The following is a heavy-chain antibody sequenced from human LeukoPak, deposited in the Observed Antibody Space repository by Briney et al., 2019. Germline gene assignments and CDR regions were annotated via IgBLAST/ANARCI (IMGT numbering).Heavy chain of an antibody. Sequence: GRSLRLSCAASGFTFSSYAMHWVRQAPGKGLEWVAVISYDGSSKYYADSVKGRFTISRDNAKNSLYLQMNSLRAEDTAVYYCAREPWVAVAGTIDYWGQGTLVTVSS. D-gene: IGHD6-19*01. CDR3: AREPWVAVAGTIDY. V-gene: IGHV3-30*04. CDR2: ISYDGSSK. CDR1: GFTFSSYA. J-gene: IGHJ4*02.